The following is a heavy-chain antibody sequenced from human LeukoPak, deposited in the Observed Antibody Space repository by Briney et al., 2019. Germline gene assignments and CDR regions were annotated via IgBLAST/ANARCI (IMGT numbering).Heavy chain of an antibody. D-gene: IGHD5-24*01. CDR1: GFTFSSYS. Sequence: GGSLRLSCAASGFTFSSYSMNWVRQAPGKGLEWVSSISSSSSYIYYADSAKGRFTISRDNAKNSLYLQMNSLRAEDTAVYYCARDHVEMATIPRYFDYWGQGTLVTVSS. CDR3: ARDHVEMATIPRYFDY. V-gene: IGHV3-21*01. J-gene: IGHJ4*02. CDR2: ISSSSSYI.